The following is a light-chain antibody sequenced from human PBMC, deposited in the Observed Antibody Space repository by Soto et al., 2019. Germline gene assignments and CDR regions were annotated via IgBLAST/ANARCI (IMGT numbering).Light chain of an antibody. CDR2: KAS. V-gene: IGKV1-5*03. CDR3: IQDFISPLT. J-gene: IGKJ1*01. Sequence: DIQMTQSPSTLSGSVGDRVTITCRARQTISSWLAWYQQKPGKAPKLLIYKASTLKSGVPSRFSGSGSGTEFTLTISSLQPDDFATYYCIQDFISPLTVGQGTKVDIK. CDR1: QTISSW.